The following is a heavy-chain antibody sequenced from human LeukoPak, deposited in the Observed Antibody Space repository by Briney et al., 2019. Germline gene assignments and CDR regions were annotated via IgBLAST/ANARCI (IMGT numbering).Heavy chain of an antibody. V-gene: IGHV1-3*01. D-gene: IGHD3-22*01. Sequence: ASVKVSCKASGYTFTSYAMHWVRQAPGQRLEWMGWINAGNGNTKYSQKFQGRVTITRDTSASTAYMELSSLRSEDTAVYYCASVPMYYYGSSGYPWAFDIWGQGTMVTVSS. J-gene: IGHJ3*02. CDR3: ASVPMYYYGSSGYPWAFDI. CDR2: INAGNGNT. CDR1: GYTFTSYA.